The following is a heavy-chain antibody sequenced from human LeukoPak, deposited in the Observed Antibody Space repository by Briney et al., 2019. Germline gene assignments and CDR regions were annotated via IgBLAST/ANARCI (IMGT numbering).Heavy chain of an antibody. Sequence: GGSLRLSCAASGFTFSSYSMTWVRQAPGKGLEWVSSISSSSSYIYYADSVKGRFTISRDNAKNSLYLQMNSLRAEDTAAYYCARDPQSLVEGSTPFDYWGQGTLVTVSS. V-gene: IGHV3-21*01. CDR2: ISSSSSYI. CDR1: GFTFSSYS. D-gene: IGHD3-22*01. CDR3: ARDPQSLVEGSTPFDY. J-gene: IGHJ4*02.